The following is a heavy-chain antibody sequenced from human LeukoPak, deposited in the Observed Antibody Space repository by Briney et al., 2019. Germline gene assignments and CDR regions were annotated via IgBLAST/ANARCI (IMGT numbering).Heavy chain of an antibody. CDR1: GGSISNYY. J-gene: IGHJ4*02. Sequence: SGTLSLTCTISGGSISNYYWNWIRQPPGKGLEWIGYIFYTGGTNFNPSLKSRVTISVDTSKNQFSLKLSSVTAADTAVYYCAIRATGDDYFDYWGQGTLVTVSS. V-gene: IGHV4-59*08. D-gene: IGHD7-27*01. CDR3: AIRATGDDYFDY. CDR2: IFYTGGT.